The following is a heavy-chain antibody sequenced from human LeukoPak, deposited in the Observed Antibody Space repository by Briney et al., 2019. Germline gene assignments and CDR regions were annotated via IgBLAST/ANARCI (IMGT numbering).Heavy chain of an antibody. CDR2: INHSGST. Sequence: SETLSLTCAVYGGSFSGYYWSWIRQPPGKGLEWIGEINHSGSTNYNPSLKSRVTISVATSKNQFSLKLSSVTAADTAVYYCARGSGWYVLYFDYWGQGTLVTVSS. CDR1: GGSFSGYY. CDR3: ARGSGWYVLYFDY. J-gene: IGHJ4*02. D-gene: IGHD6-19*01. V-gene: IGHV4-34*01.